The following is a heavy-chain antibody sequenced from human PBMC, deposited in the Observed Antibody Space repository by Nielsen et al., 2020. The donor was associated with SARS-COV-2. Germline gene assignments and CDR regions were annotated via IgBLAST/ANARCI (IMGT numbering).Heavy chain of an antibody. J-gene: IGHJ4*02. CDR2: IRSKANSCAT. CDR1: GFTFSGSA. Sequence: GGSLRLSCAASGFTFSGSAMHWVRQASGKGLEWVGRIRSKANSCATAYAASVKGRFTISRDDSKNTAYLQMNSLRAEDTAVYYCARGDRLVTQFDYWGQGTLVTVSS. D-gene: IGHD3-9*01. CDR3: ARGDRLVTQFDY. V-gene: IGHV3-73*01.